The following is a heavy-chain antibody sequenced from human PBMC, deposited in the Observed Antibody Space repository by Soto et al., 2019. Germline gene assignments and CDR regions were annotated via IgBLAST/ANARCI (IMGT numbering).Heavy chain of an antibody. CDR3: ATQEVGGTYVYTFDP. Sequence: SETLSLTCTVSGGSITSSIYYWGWIRQPPGKGLEWIGSIYYSGSTYYNPSLKSRVTISVDTSKNQFSLKLSSVTAADTAVYYCATQEVGGTYVYTFDPWGQGTLVTVSS. D-gene: IGHD1-26*01. CDR1: GGSITSSIYY. CDR2: IYYSGST. J-gene: IGHJ5*02. V-gene: IGHV4-39*01.